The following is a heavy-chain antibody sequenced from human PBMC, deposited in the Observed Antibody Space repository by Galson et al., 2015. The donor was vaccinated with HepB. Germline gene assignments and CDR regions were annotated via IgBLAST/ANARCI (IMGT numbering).Heavy chain of an antibody. CDR3: AKGESYDILTGYYDY. CDR1: GFTFSSYG. CDR2: ISYDGSNK. D-gene: IGHD3-9*01. Sequence: SLRLSCAASGFTFSSYGMHWVRQAPGKGLEWVAVISYDGSNKYYADSVKGRFTISRDNSKNTLYLQMNSLRAEDTAVYYCAKGESYDILTGYYDYWSQGTLVTVSS. J-gene: IGHJ4*02. V-gene: IGHV3-30*18.